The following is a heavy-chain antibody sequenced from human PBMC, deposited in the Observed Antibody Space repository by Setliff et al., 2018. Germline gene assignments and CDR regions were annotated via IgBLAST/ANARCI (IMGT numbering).Heavy chain of an antibody. CDR2: IYIGGSA. CDR1: GGSISSYY. J-gene: IGHJ4*02. CDR3: ARSFSRREKFLLDY. V-gene: IGHV4-4*07. Sequence: KTSETLSLTCTVSGGSISSYYWSWIRQPAGKGLEWIGHIYIGGSANYNPSLKSRVTMSIDTSKNQFSLKLNSVTAADTAVYYCARSFSRREKFLLDYWGQGALVTVSS.